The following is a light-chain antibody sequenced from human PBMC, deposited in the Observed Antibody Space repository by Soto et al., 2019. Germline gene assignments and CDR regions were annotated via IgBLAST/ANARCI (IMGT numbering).Light chain of an antibody. V-gene: IGLV4-69*01. CDR2: LNSDGSH. Sequence: QAVVTQSPSASASLGASVKLTCTLSSGHSTYAIAWHQQQPEKGPRYLMKLNSDGSHTKGDGIPDRFSGSSSGAERYLTIPGLQSEDEADYYCQTWGTGIWVFGGGTKVTVL. CDR1: SGHSTYA. CDR3: QTWGTGIWV. J-gene: IGLJ3*02.